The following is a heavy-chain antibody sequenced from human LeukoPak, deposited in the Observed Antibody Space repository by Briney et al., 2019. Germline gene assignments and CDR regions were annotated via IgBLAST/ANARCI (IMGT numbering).Heavy chain of an antibody. J-gene: IGHJ4*02. CDR1: SYSISSGYF. CDR3: ARDGYLAVDY. D-gene: IGHD2-2*03. Sequence: SETLSLTCSVSSYSISSGYFWGWIRQPPGKGLEWIGTVYHTGSMYYNPSLRSRVTISVDTSKNQFSLRLSSVTTADTAVYYCARDGYLAVDYWGQGTLVTVSS. CDR2: VYHTGSM. V-gene: IGHV4-38-2*02.